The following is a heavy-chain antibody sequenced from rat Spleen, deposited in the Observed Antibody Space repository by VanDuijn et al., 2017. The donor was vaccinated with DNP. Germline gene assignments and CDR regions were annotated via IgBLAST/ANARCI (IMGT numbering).Heavy chain of an antibody. D-gene: IGHD1-12*01. CDR2: ISASGGST. Sequence: EVQLVESGGGLVQPGRSLKLSCAASGFTFSYYGMAWVRQAPKKGLEWVASISASGGSTSYRDSVKGRFTISRDNAKSTLYLQMDSLGSEDTATYYFARQSAIYYYGYVPTFFDYWGQGVMVAVSS. CDR3: ARQSAIYYYGYVPTFFDY. J-gene: IGHJ2*01. V-gene: IGHV5S13*01. CDR1: GFTFSYYG.